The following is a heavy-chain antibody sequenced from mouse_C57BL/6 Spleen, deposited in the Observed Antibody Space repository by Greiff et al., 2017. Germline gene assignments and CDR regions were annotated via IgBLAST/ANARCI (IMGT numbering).Heavy chain of an antibody. CDR2: IYPGDGDT. V-gene: IGHV1-82*01. CDR3: ARGIYYYGSSRGNAMDY. D-gene: IGHD1-1*01. Sequence: LVESGPELVKPGASVKISCKASGYAFSSSWMNWVKQRPGKGLEWIGRIYPGDGDTNYNGKFKGKATLTADKSSSTAYMQLSSLTSEDSAVYFCARGIYYYGSSRGNAMDYWGQGTSVTVSS. J-gene: IGHJ4*01. CDR1: GYAFSSSW.